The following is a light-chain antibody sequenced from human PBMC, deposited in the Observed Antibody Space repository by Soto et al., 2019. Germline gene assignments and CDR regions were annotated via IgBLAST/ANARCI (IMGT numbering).Light chain of an antibody. CDR3: SSYAGSNNSWV. CDR1: SSDVGGYNY. Sequence: QSALTQPPSASGSPGQSVTISCTGTSSDVGGYNYVSWYQQHPGKAPKLMIYEVSKXXXXXXXXXSGSKSGNTASLTVSGXXXXXXXXYYCSSYAGSNNSWVFGGGTKLTVL. V-gene: IGLV2-8*01. J-gene: IGLJ3*02. CDR2: EVS.